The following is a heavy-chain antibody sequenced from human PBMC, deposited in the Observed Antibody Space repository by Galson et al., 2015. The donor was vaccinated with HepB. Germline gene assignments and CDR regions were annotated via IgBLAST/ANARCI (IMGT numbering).Heavy chain of an antibody. CDR1: GFIFGDNY. J-gene: IGHJ4*02. Sequence: SLRLSCAASGFIFGDNYMGWIRQAPGQGLEWVSYISSSGNTIYYADSVKGRFTISRDNAKNSLYLHMNSLRAEDTAVYYCARGVGTDYNIWGCYYETLYFDFWGQGTLVSVSS. V-gene: IGHV3-11*01. D-gene: IGHD3-3*01. CDR3: ARGVGTDYNIWGCYYETLYFDF. CDR2: ISSSGNTI.